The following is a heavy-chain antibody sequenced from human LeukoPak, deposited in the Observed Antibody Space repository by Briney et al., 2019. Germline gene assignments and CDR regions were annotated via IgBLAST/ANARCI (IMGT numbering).Heavy chain of an antibody. V-gene: IGHV3-23*01. J-gene: IGHJ4*02. CDR1: GFTFVSYA. CDR3: AKALDTYGYMRFDF. Sequence: GGSLRLSCAASGFTFVSYAMSWFRQAPGKGLEWVSAINGGGDTTYYADSVKGRFTISRDKSKNTMYLQMNSLRAEDTALYYCAKALDTYGYMRFDFWGQGTLVTVSS. CDR2: INGGGDTT. D-gene: IGHD5-18*01.